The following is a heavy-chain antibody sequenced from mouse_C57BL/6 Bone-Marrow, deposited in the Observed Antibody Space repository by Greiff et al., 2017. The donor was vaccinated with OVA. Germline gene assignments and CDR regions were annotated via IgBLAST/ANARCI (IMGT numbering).Heavy chain of an antibody. D-gene: IGHD2-4*01. CDR3: TTWLYYDYDEGWAMDY. V-gene: IGHV14-4*01. CDR2: IDPENGDT. Sequence: EVQLQESGAELVRPGASVKLSCTASGFNIKDDYMHWVKQRPEQGLEWIGWIDPENGDTEYASKFQGKATITADTSSNTAYLQLSSLTSEDTAVYYCTTWLYYDYDEGWAMDYWGQGTSVTVSS. CDR1: GFNIKDDY. J-gene: IGHJ4*01.